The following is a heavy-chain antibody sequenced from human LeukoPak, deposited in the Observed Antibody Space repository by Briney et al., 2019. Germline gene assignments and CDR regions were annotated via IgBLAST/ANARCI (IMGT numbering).Heavy chain of an antibody. CDR3: ARVDCSTTSCAFDY. J-gene: IGHJ4*02. D-gene: IGHD2-2*01. Sequence: ASETLSLTCTVSGGPIGIYYWTWIRQPAGKGLEYIGRIYTGGSTNYSPSFKSRVTTSVDTSKNQFSLRLTSVTAADTAVYYCARVDCSTTSCAFDYWGRGTLVTVSS. CDR2: IYTGGST. CDR1: GGPIGIYY. V-gene: IGHV4-4*07.